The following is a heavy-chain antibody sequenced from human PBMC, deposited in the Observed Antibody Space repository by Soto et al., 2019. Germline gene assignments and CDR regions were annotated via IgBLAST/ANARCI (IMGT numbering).Heavy chain of an antibody. D-gene: IGHD1-26*01. CDR1: GYTFTSYG. Sequence: ASVKVSCKASGYTFTSYGISWVRQAPGQGLERMGWISAYNGNTNYAQKLQGRVTMTTDTSTSTAYMELKSLRSDDTAVYYCARKVSGPGGYYFDYWGQGTLVTVSS. CDR2: ISAYNGNT. J-gene: IGHJ4*02. V-gene: IGHV1-18*01. CDR3: ARKVSGPGGYYFDY.